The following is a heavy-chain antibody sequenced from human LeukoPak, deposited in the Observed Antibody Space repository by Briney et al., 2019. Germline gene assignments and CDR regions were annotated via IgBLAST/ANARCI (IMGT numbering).Heavy chain of an antibody. J-gene: IGHJ4*02. CDR1: GFTFSSYG. V-gene: IGHV3-33*01. CDR2: IWYDGSNK. CDR3: ARDQGYSGYDLGY. D-gene: IGHD5-12*01. Sequence: GRSLRLSCAASGFTFSSYGMHWVRQAPGKGLEWVAVIWYDGSNKYYADSVKGRFTISRDNSKDTLYLQMNSLRAEDTAVYYCARDQGYSGYDLGYWGQGTLVTVSS.